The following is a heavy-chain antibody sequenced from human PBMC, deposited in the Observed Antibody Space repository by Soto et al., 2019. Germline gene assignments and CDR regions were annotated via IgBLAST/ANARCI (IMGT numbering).Heavy chain of an antibody. J-gene: IGHJ3*02. V-gene: IGHV4-34*01. Sequence: QVHLQQWGAGLLKPSETLSLTCGVYGGSFGTSYWAWIRQSPEKGLEWIGEINHNGDSNYNPSLKMRVTISLDLCENQFSLKLTPVAAADTAVYYCARVTRFPDAFDIWGQGTPVIVSS. CDR3: ARVTRFPDAFDI. CDR2: INHNGDS. CDR1: GGSFGTSY.